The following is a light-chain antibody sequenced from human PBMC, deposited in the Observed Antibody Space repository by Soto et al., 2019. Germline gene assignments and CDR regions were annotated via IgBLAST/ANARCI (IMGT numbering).Light chain of an antibody. J-gene: IGKJ1*01. Sequence: EIVMTQSPATLSVSPGERATLSCRASQSVSSNLAWYQQKPGQAPRLLIYGASTRSTGIPARFSGSGSGTEFKLTISSLQSEDFAVCYCQQYNTWPPWTFGQGTKVEIK. CDR2: GAS. CDR3: QQYNTWPPWT. V-gene: IGKV3-15*01. CDR1: QSVSSN.